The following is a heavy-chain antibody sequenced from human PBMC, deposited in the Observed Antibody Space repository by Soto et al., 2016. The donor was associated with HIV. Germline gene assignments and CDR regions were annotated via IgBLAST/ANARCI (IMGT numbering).Heavy chain of an antibody. J-gene: IGHJ4*02. CDR3: ATTTTTITPAHFDH. V-gene: IGHV4-59*13. D-gene: IGHD3-10*01. Sequence: QLQESGPGLVIPSETLSLTCAVSNGSFTSYYWTWIRQPPGKGLEWIGCIYYNGTINYNSSLKSRLTISVNRSRKQFSLKVTSVTAADTAIYYCATTTTTITPAHFDHWGQGALVTV. CDR1: NGSFTSYY. CDR2: IYYNGTI.